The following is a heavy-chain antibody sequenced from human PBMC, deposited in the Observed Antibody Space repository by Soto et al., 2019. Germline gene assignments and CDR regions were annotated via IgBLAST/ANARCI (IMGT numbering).Heavy chain of an antibody. CDR2: ISSNGGST. V-gene: IGHV3-64D*09. CDR3: VKGIPVVTSAFDI. Sequence: GGSLRLSCSASGFTFSSYAMHWVRQAPGKGLEYVSAISSNGGSTYYADSVKGRFTISRDNSKNTLYLQMSSLRAEDTSVFYLVKGIPVVTSAFDIWGQGTMVTVSS. D-gene: IGHD2-2*01. CDR1: GFTFSSYA. J-gene: IGHJ3*02.